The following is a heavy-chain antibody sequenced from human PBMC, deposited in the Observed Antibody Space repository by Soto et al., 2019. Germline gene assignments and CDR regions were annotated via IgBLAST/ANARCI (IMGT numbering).Heavy chain of an antibody. J-gene: IGHJ6*02. Sequence: PGESLKISCKGSGYIFTTYWIGWVRQMPGKGLEWMGIIYPIDSDTKYSPSFEGQVTVSVDKSISTAYLQWSSLKASDTAMYYCATYQDPYYYGMDVWGQGPRSPSP. V-gene: IGHV5-51*01. CDR2: IYPIDSDT. D-gene: IGHD2-2*01. CDR3: ATYQDPYYYGMDV. CDR1: GYIFTTYW.